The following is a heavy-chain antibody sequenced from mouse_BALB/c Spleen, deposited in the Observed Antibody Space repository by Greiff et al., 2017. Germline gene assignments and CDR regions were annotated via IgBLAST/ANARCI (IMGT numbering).Heavy chain of an antibody. CDR1: GFTFTDYY. V-gene: IGHV7-3*02. CDR3: ARDLFDY. CDR2: IRNKANGYTT. J-gene: IGHJ2*01. Sequence: EVKLVESGGGLVQPGGSLRLSCATSGFTFTDYYMSWVRQPPGKALEWLGFIRNKANGYTTEYSASVKGRFTISRDNSQSILYLQMNTLRAEDSATYYCARDLFDYWGQGTTLTVSS.